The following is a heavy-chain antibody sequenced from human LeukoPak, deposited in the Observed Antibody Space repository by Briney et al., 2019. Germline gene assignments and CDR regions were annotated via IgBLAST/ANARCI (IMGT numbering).Heavy chain of an antibody. CDR2: INPNSGGT. D-gene: IGHD3-3*01. J-gene: IGHJ6*02. CDR1: GYTFTGYY. V-gene: IGHV1-2*02. Sequence: ASVKVSCKASGYTFTGYYMHWVRQAPGQGLEWMGWINPNSGGTNYAQKFQGRVTMTRDTSISTAYMELSRLRSDDTAVYYCAREAPGITTYYYGMDVWGQGTTVTVSS. CDR3: AREAPGITTYYYGMDV.